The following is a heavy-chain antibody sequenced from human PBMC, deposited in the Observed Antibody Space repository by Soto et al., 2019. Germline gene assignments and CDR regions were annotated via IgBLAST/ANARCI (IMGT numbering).Heavy chain of an antibody. Sequence: GGSLRLSCAASGFTFSSYSMNWVRQAPGKGLEWVSYISSSSTIYYADSVKGRFTISRDNAKNSLYLQMNSLRDEDTAVYYCARDLTGPYDDWGQGTLVTVSS. J-gene: IGHJ4*02. CDR3: ARDLTGPYDD. V-gene: IGHV3-48*02. CDR2: ISSSSTI. CDR1: GFTFSSYS.